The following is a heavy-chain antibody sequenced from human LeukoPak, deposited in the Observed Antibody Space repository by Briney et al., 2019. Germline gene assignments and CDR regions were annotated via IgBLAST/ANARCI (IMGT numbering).Heavy chain of an antibody. J-gene: IGHJ6*02. CDR3: ARGDGYGSGSPHYGMDV. Sequence: QAGGSLRLSCAASGFTFSSYAMHWVRQAPGKGLEWVAVISYDGSNKYYADSVKGRFTISRDNSKNTLYLQMNSLRAEDTAVYYCARGDGYGSGSPHYGMDVWGQGTTVTVSS. CDR1: GFTFSSYA. V-gene: IGHV3-30*04. D-gene: IGHD3-10*01. CDR2: ISYDGSNK.